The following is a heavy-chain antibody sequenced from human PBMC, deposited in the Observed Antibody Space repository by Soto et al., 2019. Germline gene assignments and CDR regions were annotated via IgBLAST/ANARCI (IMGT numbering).Heavy chain of an antibody. CDR2: IYYTGTT. Sequence: SETLSLTCTVFGASVSSGTYYWSWIRQAPGKGLEWVGHIYYTGTTNYNPSLNNRVTISVDTSKNHFSLQLTSVTAADTAVYYCWRGAGFSYASTWFDIWGQGTLVTVSS. D-gene: IGHD5-18*01. J-gene: IGHJ5*02. V-gene: IGHV4-61*03. CDR3: WRGAGFSYASTWFDI. CDR1: GASVSSGTYY.